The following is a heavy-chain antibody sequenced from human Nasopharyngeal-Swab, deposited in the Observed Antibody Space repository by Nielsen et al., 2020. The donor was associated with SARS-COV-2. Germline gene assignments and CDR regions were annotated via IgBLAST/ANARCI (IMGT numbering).Heavy chain of an antibody. CDR3: ARDTSVDIVLLYYGMDV. CDR2: ISFDGSKK. D-gene: IGHD5-12*01. CDR1: EFTFNSHG. V-gene: IGHV3-30*03. J-gene: IGHJ6*02. Sequence: GGSLRLSCAASEFTFNSHGMHWVRQAPGKGLEWVAVISFDGSKKYYADSVKGRFTISRDSSKNTLYLQMNSLRAEDTAVYYCARDTSVDIVLLYYGMDVWGQGTTVTVSS.